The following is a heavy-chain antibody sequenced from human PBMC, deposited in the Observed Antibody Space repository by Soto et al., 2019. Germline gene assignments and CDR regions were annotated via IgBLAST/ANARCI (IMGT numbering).Heavy chain of an antibody. Sequence: EVQLVESGGALVQPGGSLRLSCAASGFDSSVNCMTWVRQAPGKGLEWVSDINSAGSTFYAESVRGRSTISRDDSKNTLYLQMNSLRVEDTAMYYCVRETYYYCMDVWGQGTAVSVSS. V-gene: IGHV3-66*01. CDR2: INSAGST. CDR3: VRETYYYCMDV. J-gene: IGHJ6*02. CDR1: GFDSSVNC.